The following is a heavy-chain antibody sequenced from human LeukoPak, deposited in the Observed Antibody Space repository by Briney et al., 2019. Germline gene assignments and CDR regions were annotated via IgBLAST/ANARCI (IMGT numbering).Heavy chain of an antibody. CDR1: STSFNYYY. CDR2: INHSGST. D-gene: IGHD2-8*01. V-gene: IGHV4-34*01. J-gene: IGHJ2*01. CDR3: AAGDGVKAPIGVGSWYFEL. Sequence: SETLSLTCGVYSTSFNYYYWSWIRQTPGKGLEWIGEINHSGSTNYNPSLRSRVTISVDTSKNQFFLKLNSATAADTAVYYCAAGDGVKAPIGVGSWYFELWGRGTLVSVTS.